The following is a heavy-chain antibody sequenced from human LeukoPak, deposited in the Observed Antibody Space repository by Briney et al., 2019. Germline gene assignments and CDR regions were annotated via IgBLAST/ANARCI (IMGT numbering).Heavy chain of an antibody. V-gene: IGHV3-7*01. D-gene: IGHD5-12*01. CDR3: AKEGGASRFDY. CDR2: INQDGTEK. CDR1: GFSFTTYW. Sequence: GGSLRLSCAASGFSFTTYWMSWVRQAQGKGLEWVANINQDGTEKYYVDSVKGRFTISRDNGKNSLYLQMNSPRVEDTAVYYCAKEGGASRFDYWAREPWSPSPQ. J-gene: IGHJ4*02.